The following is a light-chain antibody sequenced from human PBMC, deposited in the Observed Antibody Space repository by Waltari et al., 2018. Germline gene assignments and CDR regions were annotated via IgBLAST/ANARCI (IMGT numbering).Light chain of an antibody. CDR2: YAY. J-gene: IGKJ4*01. CDR3: QQRSNWPPS. Sequence: EIVLTQSTATLSLSPGERTTPSCRASQSVSSYLSWYQQKPGQTPRLLIYYAYTRATGIPARFSGSGSGTDFTLTISSLEPEDFAVYYCQQRSNWPPSFGGGTKVEIK. V-gene: IGKV3-11*01. CDR1: QSVSSY.